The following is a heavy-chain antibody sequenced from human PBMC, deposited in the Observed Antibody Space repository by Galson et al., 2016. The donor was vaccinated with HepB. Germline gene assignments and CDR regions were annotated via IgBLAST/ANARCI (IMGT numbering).Heavy chain of an antibody. J-gene: IGHJ4*02. V-gene: IGHV3-48*01. CDR1: GFTFSSYS. CDR3: ARGERGSYNSGYFDY. D-gene: IGHD1-26*01. CDR2: ISPDGGTT. Sequence: SLRLSCAASGFTFSSYSMNWVRQAPGKGLVWVSRISPDGGTTNYADSVRGRFTISRDNAKNSLYLQMNSLRGEDTAVYYCARGERGSYNSGYFDYWGQGTLVTVSS.